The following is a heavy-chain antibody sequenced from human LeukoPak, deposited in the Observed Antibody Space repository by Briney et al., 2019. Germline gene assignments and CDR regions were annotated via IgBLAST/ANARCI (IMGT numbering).Heavy chain of an antibody. J-gene: IGHJ4*02. CDR3: ARPSGGFGELYPEEY. V-gene: IGHV3-74*01. CDR2: INSDGSST. CDR1: GFTFSSYW. Sequence: PGGSLRLSCAASGFTFSSYWMHWIRQAPGKGLVWVSRINSDGSSTSYADSVKGRFTISRDNAKNTLYLQMNSLRAEDTAVYYCARPSGGFGELYPEEYWGQGTLVTVSS. D-gene: IGHD3-10*01.